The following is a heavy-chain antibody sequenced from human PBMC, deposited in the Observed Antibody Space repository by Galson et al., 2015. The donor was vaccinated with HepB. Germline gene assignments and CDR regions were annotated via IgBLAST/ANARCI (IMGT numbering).Heavy chain of an antibody. CDR2: ISANSGDT. J-gene: IGHJ4*02. Sequence: SVKVSCKASGYTFTINGISWVRQAPGKGLEWMGWISANSGDTKYAQKLQGRATMTRDTSTSTAYLELRSLRSDDTAAYYCARDRNYRFDYWGQGTLVTVSS. CDR1: GYTFTING. V-gene: IGHV1-18*04. D-gene: IGHD1-7*01. CDR3: ARDRNYRFDY.